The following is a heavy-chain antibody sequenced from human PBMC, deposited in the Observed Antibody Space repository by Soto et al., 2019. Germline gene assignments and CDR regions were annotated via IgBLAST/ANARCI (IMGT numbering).Heavy chain of an antibody. CDR1: GGSFSGYY. V-gene: IGHV4-34*01. D-gene: IGHD2-2*02. Sequence: PSETLSLTCAVYGGSFSGYYWSWIRQPPGKGLEWIGEINHSGSTNYNPSLKSRVTISVDTSKNQFSLKLSSVTAADTAVYYRARGRPNIPAAIKFWFDPWGQGTLVTVSS. CDR2: INHSGST. CDR3: ARGRPNIPAAIKFWFDP. J-gene: IGHJ5*02.